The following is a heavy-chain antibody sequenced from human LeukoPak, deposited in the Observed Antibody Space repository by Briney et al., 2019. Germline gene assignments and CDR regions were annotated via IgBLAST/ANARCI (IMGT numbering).Heavy chain of an antibody. CDR2: ISSNGGST. CDR3: VKGSNTSCWNRFDP. V-gene: IGHV3-64D*06. CDR1: GFTFSSYA. D-gene: IGHD2-2*01. Sequence: GGSLRLSCSASGFTFSSYAMHWVRQAPGKGLEYVAAISSNGGSTYYADSVKGRFTISRDNSKNTLYLQMSGLRPEDTAVYYCVKGSNTSCWNRFDPWGQGTLVTVSS. J-gene: IGHJ5*02.